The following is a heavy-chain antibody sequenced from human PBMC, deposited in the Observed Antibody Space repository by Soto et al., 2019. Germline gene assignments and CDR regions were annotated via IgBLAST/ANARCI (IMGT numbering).Heavy chain of an antibody. Sequence: SETLSLTCAVSGGSISSGGYSWSWIRQPPGKGLEWIGYIYHSGSTYYNPSLKSRVTMTRDTSINTAYLELNGLTSDDTAIYYCERDIYMAAAGTAYDYWGQGTLVTVSS. J-gene: IGHJ4*02. CDR2: IYHSGST. V-gene: IGHV4-30-2*01. CDR3: ERDIYMAAAGTAYDY. CDR1: GGSISSGGYS. D-gene: IGHD6-13*01.